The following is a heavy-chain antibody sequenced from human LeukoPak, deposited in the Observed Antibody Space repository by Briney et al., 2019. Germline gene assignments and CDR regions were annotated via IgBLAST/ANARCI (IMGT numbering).Heavy chain of an antibody. CDR2: IKSKTDGGTT. CDR3: TTTRGYCSSTSCLHYYYYYMDV. CDR1: GFTFSNAW. V-gene: IGHV3-15*01. D-gene: IGHD2-2*01. Sequence: GGSLRLSCAASGFTFSNAWMSWVRQAPGKGLEWVGRIKSKTDGGTTDYAATVKGRFTTSRDDSKNTLYLQMNSLKTEDTAVYYCTTTRGYCSSTSCLHYYYYYMDVWGKGTTVTVSS. J-gene: IGHJ6*03.